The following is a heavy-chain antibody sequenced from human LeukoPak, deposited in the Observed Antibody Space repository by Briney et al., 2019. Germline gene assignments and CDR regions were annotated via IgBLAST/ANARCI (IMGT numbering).Heavy chain of an antibody. CDR3: ARSRAVAGLNWFDP. V-gene: IGHV4-34*01. D-gene: IGHD6-19*01. J-gene: IGHJ5*02. CDR2: INHSGST. CDR1: GGSFSGHY. Sequence: SETLSLTCAVYGGSFSGHYWSWIRQPPGKGLEWIGEINHSGSTNYNPSLKSRVTISVDTSKNQFSLKLSSVTAADTAVYYCARSRAVAGLNWFDPWGQGTLVTVSS.